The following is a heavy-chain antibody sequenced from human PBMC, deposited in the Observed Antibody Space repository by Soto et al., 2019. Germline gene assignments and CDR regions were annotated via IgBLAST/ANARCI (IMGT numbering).Heavy chain of an antibody. Sequence: ESGGGLVQPGGSLRLSCAASGFTVSSNYMSWVRQAPGKGLEWVSVIYSGGSTYYADSVKGRFTISRHNSKNTLYLQMNSLRAEDTAVYYCARVAIAARPSYYYYYMDVWGKGTTVTVSS. D-gene: IGHD6-6*01. V-gene: IGHV3-53*04. CDR2: IYSGGST. J-gene: IGHJ6*03. CDR3: ARVAIAARPSYYYYYMDV. CDR1: GFTVSSNY.